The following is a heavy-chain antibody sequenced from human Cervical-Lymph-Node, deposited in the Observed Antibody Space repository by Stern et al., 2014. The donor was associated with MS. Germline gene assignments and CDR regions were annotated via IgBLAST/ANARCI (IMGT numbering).Heavy chain of an antibody. Sequence: QVQLGQSGAEVRKPGSSVKVSCKASGGTFSNYIINWGRQAPGQGLEWMGRIIPILGIPNYAQKFQGRVTIIADKSTTTAYMELSSLRSEDTAVYYCARGYYDILTGYMTKNSYVMDVWGQGTTVTVS. CDR2: IIPILGIP. D-gene: IGHD3-9*01. V-gene: IGHV1-69*09. J-gene: IGHJ6*02. CDR1: GGTFSNYI. CDR3: ARGYYDILTGYMTKNSYVMDV.